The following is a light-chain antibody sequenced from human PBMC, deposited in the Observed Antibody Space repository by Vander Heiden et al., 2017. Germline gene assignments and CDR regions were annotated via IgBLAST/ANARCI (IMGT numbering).Light chain of an antibody. Sequence: EIVLTQSPGTLSLSPGERATLSRRASQSVSSNNLAWYQRKPGQAPRLLIDGASSRATGIPDRFSGGGSGTDFTLTISRLEPQDFAVYYCQQYGSSPLTFGQGTRLEIK. CDR3: QQYGSSPLT. CDR2: GAS. J-gene: IGKJ5*01. CDR1: QSVSSNN. V-gene: IGKV3-20*01.